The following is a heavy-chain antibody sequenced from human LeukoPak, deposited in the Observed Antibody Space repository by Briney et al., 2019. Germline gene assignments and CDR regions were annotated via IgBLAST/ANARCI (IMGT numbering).Heavy chain of an antibody. CDR1: GYTFTSYG. Sequence: ASVKVSCKASGYTFTSYGISWVRQAPGQGLEWMGWISAYNGNTNYAQKLQGRVTMTTDTSTSTAYMELRSLRSDDTAVHYCARDRRDYDILTGYYRFVAFDYWGPGTLVTVSS. CDR3: ARDRRDYDILTGYYRFVAFDY. D-gene: IGHD3-9*01. J-gene: IGHJ4*02. CDR2: ISAYNGNT. V-gene: IGHV1-18*04.